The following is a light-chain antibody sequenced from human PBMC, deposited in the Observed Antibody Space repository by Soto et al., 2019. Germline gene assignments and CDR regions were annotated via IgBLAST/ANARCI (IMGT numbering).Light chain of an antibody. CDR3: QKYTKWPLT. CDR1: QSVYSN. J-gene: IGKJ4*01. CDR2: HAS. V-gene: IGKV3-15*01. Sequence: EIVMTQSPATLSVSPGERATLSCRASQSVYSNLACYQQKPGQTPRRLIYHASNSATGNPARYSGGGSGTDCNLPISSLQSKDFPVNYWQKYTKWPLTFGRGTKVEIK.